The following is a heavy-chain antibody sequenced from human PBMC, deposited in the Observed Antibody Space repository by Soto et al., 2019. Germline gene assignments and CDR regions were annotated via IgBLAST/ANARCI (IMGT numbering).Heavy chain of an antibody. V-gene: IGHV4-59*01. Sequence: QVQLQESGPGLVKPSETLSLTCTVSGGSISSYYWSWIRQPPGKGLEWIGYIYYSGSTNYNPSLKIRVSISVDTSKNQFSLMLSSVTAADTDVYYCASGYCSGGSCSKNWFDPWGQGALVTVSS. CDR3: ASGYCSGGSCSKNWFDP. D-gene: IGHD2-15*01. CDR2: IYYSGST. CDR1: GGSISSYY. J-gene: IGHJ5*02.